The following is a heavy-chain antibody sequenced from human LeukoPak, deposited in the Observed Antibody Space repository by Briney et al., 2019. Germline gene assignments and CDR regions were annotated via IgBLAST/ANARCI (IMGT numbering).Heavy chain of an antibody. D-gene: IGHD3-10*01. CDR1: GGSISSSSYY. Sequence: SETLSLNCTVSGGSISSSSYYWGWIRQPPGKGLEWIGSIYYSGSTYYNPSLKSRVTISVHTSKNQFSLKLSSVSAADTAVYYCATEVFVWCGESQIYWGQGTLVTVSS. CDR2: IYYSGST. CDR3: ATEVFVWCGESQIY. J-gene: IGHJ4*02. V-gene: IGHV4-39*01.